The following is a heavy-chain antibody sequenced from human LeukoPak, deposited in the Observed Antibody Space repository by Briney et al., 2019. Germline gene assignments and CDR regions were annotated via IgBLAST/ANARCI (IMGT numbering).Heavy chain of an antibody. J-gene: IGHJ4*02. V-gene: IGHV4-31*03. CDR2: IYYSGST. CDR3: ARARVHYDILTGYHLSTYYFDY. D-gene: IGHD3-9*01. Sequence: SETLSLTYTVSGGSISSGGYYWSWIRQHPGKGLEWIGYIYYSGSTYYNPSLKSRVTISVDTSKNQFSLKLGSVTAADTAVYYCARARVHYDILTGYHLSTYYFDYWGQGTLVTVSS. CDR1: GGSISSGGYY.